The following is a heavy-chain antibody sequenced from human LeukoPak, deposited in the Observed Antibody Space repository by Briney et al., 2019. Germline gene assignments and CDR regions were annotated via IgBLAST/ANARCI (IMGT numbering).Heavy chain of an antibody. CDR3: ARDWAPADPDFDY. J-gene: IGHJ4*02. D-gene: IGHD3-16*01. Sequence: ASVKVSCKPSGYTFTSYSIGWVRQAPGQGLEWMGWISAYNGNTNYAQKLQGRVTMTTDTSTSTAYMELRSLRSDDTAVYYCARDWAPADPDFDYWGQGTLVTVSS. V-gene: IGHV1-18*01. CDR2: ISAYNGNT. CDR1: GYTFTSYS.